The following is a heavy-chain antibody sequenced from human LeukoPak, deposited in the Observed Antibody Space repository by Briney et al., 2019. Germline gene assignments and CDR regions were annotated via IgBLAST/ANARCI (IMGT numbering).Heavy chain of an antibody. Sequence: GAPVKVSCKASGGTFSSYAISWVRQAPGQGLEWMGRIIPILGIANYAQKFQGRVTITADKSTSTAYMELSSLRSEDTAVYYCARQGYSYGYSFDYWGQGTLVTVSS. CDR1: GGTFSSYA. J-gene: IGHJ4*02. D-gene: IGHD5-18*01. CDR2: IIPILGIA. V-gene: IGHV1-69*04. CDR3: ARQGYSYGYSFDY.